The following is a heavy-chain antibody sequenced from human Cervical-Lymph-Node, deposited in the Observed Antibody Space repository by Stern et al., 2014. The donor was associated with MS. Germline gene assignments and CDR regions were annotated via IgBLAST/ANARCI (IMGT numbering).Heavy chain of an antibody. CDR1: GDSFRSYY. D-gene: IGHD3-22*01. J-gene: IGHJ6*02. Sequence: QLQLQESGPGLVKPSETLSLTCTVSGDSFRSYYWSWIRQPPGKGLEWIGYIHYSGNTDYNPSLKSRVTISVDTPKNQFSLKLSSVTAADTAVYYCARSHYYDSSGYVSMYQYQGMDVWGHGTTVTVSS. V-gene: IGHV4-59*01. CDR2: IHYSGNT. CDR3: ARSHYYDSSGYVSMYQYQGMDV.